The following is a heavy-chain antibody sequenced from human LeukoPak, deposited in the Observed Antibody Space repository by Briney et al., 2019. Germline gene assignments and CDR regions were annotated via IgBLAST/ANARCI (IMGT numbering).Heavy chain of an antibody. V-gene: IGHV6-1*01. CDR3: ARDMDRIGYCSGGSCYLRRGMDV. CDR2: TYYRSKWYN. J-gene: IGHJ6*02. Sequence: SQTLSLTCAISGDSFSSNSAAWNWIRQSPSRGLEWLGRTYYRSKWYNDYAVSVKSRITINPDTSKNQFSLQLNSVTPEDTAVYYCARDMDRIGYCSGGSCYLRRGMDVWGQGTTVTVSS. CDR1: GDSFSSNSAA. D-gene: IGHD2-15*01.